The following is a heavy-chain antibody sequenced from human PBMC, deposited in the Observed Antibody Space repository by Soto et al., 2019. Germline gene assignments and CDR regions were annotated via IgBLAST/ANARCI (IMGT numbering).Heavy chain of an antibody. V-gene: IGHV4-59*01. Sequence: SETLSLTCSVSGGSLRSYYWSWIRQPPGKGLEWIGYIHDSGITDYNPSLKSRATISIDTFRNQISLNLHSVTAADTAVYYCAREYAFSSDYWGQGTVVTVLL. CDR3: AREYAFSSDY. D-gene: IGHD2-2*01. J-gene: IGHJ4*02. CDR2: IHDSGIT. CDR1: GGSLRSYY.